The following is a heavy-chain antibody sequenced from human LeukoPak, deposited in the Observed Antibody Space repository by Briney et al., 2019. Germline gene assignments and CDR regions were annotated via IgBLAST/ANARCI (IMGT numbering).Heavy chain of an antibody. CDR3: VNSGFDP. CDR1: GFTFSNYG. Sequence: GGSLRLSCAASGFTFSNYGMHWVRQAPGKGLEWVAFISYDGSNKYYADSVKGRFTISRDNFKNTLSLQMNGLRVEDTALYYCVNSGFDPWGQGTLVTVSS. V-gene: IGHV3-30*19. D-gene: IGHD3-10*01. CDR2: ISYDGSNK. J-gene: IGHJ5*02.